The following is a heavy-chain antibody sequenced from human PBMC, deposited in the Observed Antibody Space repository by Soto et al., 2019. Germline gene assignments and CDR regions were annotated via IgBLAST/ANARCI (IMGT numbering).Heavy chain of an antibody. CDR1: GVSISGSSYY. CDR2: IYYSRQT. V-gene: IGHV4-39*01. CDR3: ARHGSS. Sequence: PSETLSLTCSVSGVSISGSSYYWGWIRQPPGKGLEWIGSIYYSRQTYYNPSLKSRVTISVDRSKNQFSLNLTSVTATDTAFYYCARHGSSWGQGTLVTVSS. J-gene: IGHJ5*02.